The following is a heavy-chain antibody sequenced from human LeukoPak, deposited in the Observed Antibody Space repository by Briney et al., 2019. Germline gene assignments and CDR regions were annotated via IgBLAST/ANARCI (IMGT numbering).Heavy chain of an antibody. CDR1: GFTFSSYA. V-gene: IGHV3-23*01. CDR2: ISGSGGST. D-gene: IGHD2-8*01. Sequence: GGSLRLSCAASGFTFSSYAMSWARQAPGKGLEWVSAISGSGGSTYYADSVKGRFTIPRDNSKNTLYLQMDSLRAEDTAVYYCARGPTNGQAFDYWGQGTLVSVSS. J-gene: IGHJ4*02. CDR3: ARGPTNGQAFDY.